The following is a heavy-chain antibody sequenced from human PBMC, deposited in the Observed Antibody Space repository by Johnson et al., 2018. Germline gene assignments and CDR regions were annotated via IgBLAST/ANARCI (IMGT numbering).Heavy chain of an antibody. CDR3: ERGQYYALYI. V-gene: IGHV3-48*02. J-gene: IGHJ3*02. CDR2: ITPGSGAI. Sequence: VQLVQSGGGLVQPGGSLRLSCAASGFTFNTYSMNWVRQAPGKGLEWVSYITPGSGAIFYAESGKGRFTISRDNAKDSLYLQMNSLRDVETAVYYCERGQYYALYIWGQGTMVTVSS. D-gene: IGHD3-10*01. CDR1: GFTFNTYS.